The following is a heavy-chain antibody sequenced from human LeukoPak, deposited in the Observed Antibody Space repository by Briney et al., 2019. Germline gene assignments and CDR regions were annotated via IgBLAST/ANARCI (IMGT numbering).Heavy chain of an antibody. D-gene: IGHD6-13*01. V-gene: IGHV4-34*01. CDR2: INHSGGT. Sequence: PSETLSLTCAVYGGSFSGYYWSWVRQPPGKGLDWIGEINHSGGTNYNPSLKSRVTISVDKSKNQFSLKLSSVTAADTAVYYCARAVAAAGPKGAFDIWGQGTMVTVSS. J-gene: IGHJ3*02. CDR3: ARAVAAAGPKGAFDI. CDR1: GGSFSGYY.